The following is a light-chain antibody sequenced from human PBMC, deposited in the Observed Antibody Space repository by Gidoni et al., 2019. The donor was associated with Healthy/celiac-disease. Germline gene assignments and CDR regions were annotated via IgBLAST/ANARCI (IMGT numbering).Light chain of an antibody. V-gene: IGLV2-14*03. Sequence: QSALTQPASVSGSPGQSITISCTGTSSDVGGYNYVSWYQQHPGKAPKLMIYDVSNRPSGVSNRFSGSKSGNTAYLTISGLQAEDEADYYCSSYTSRSPVVFGGGTKLTVL. CDR1: SSDVGGYNY. J-gene: IGLJ2*01. CDR2: DVS. CDR3: SSYTSRSPVV.